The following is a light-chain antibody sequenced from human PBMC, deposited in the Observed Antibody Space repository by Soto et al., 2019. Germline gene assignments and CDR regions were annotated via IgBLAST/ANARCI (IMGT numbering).Light chain of an antibody. CDR2: TNN. CDR1: ISNIESTT. J-gene: IGLJ1*01. CDR3: AAWDDSLNGLV. V-gene: IGLV1-44*01. Sequence: HPSAASGAPGDGVSIACSGSISNIESTTVTWYQQLPGTAPKPLIYTNNPRPSGVRDRFSGSRSGTSASLAISGLHSEDEADYYCAAWDDSLNGLVFGTGPKVTVL.